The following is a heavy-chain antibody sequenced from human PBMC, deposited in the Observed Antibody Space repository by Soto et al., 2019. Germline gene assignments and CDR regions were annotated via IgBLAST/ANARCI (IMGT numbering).Heavy chain of an antibody. V-gene: IGHV3-23*01. CDR1: GFTFSTYA. CDR3: AKGFSGAFDS. D-gene: IGHD7-27*01. Sequence: EVQLLESGGGLVQPGGSLRLSCAASGFTFSTYAMSWVRQAPGKGLEWVSGIRAGGGDTYYADSVKGRLTISRDDSKNTLFVEMNSLSAEDTAVYYCAKGFSGAFDSWGRGTMVTVSS. CDR2: IRAGGGDT. J-gene: IGHJ3*02.